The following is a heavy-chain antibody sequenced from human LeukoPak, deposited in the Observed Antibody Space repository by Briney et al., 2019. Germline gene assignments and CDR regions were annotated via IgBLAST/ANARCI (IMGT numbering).Heavy chain of an antibody. V-gene: IGHV1-2*02. D-gene: IGHD2-8*01. Sequence: ASVKVSCTASGYTFTGYYMHWVRQAPGQGLEWMGWINPNSGGTNYAQTFQGRVTMTRDTSISTAYMELSRLRSDDTAVYYCVIRMVYAWFDYWGQGTLVTVSS. J-gene: IGHJ4*02. CDR1: GYTFTGYY. CDR3: VIRMVYAWFDY. CDR2: INPNSGGT.